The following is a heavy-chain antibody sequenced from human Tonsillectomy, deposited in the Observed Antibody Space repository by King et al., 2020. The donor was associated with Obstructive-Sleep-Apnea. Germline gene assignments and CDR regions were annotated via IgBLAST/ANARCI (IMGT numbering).Heavy chain of an antibody. CDR3: TTVPGDSDGYSFDY. J-gene: IGHJ4*02. CDR1: GFAFTNAW. D-gene: IGHD5-18*01. Sequence: DVQLVESGGGLVKPGGSLRLSCAASGFAFTNAWMSWLRQAPGKGLEWVGCIIRKTQGETADYAAPVRGRFSISRDDSKNTVYLQMNYLKTEDTAVYYCTTVPGDSDGYSFDYWGQGALVIVSS. V-gene: IGHV3-15*01. CDR2: IIRKTQGETA.